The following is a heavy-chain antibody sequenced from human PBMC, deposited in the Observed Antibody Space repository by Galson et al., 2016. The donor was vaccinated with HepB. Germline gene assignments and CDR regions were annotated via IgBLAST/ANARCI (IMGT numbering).Heavy chain of an antibody. Sequence: ETLSLTCTVSGGSISSRSYYWGWTRQPPGKGLEWIGTIDYSGTTRFNPSLNSRLTMSVDTSTRQLRLNLNSVTAADSAVYYCARAVGDYGYFGGYHFDQWGQGALVTVSS. CDR3: ARAVGDYGYFGGYHFDQ. CDR2: IDYSGTT. J-gene: IGHJ4*02. V-gene: IGHV4-39*06. CDR1: GGSISSRSYY. D-gene: IGHD3-10*01.